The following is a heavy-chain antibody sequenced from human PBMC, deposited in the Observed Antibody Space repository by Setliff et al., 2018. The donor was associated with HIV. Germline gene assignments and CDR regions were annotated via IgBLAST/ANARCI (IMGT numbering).Heavy chain of an antibody. J-gene: IGHJ6*03. D-gene: IGHD4-4*01. CDR1: DGSISSSVYY. V-gene: IGHV4-31*03. Sequence: SETLSLTCTVSDGSISSSVYYWSWIRQHPGKGLEWIGYIHYSGSTYYNPSLKSRVTMSVDTSKNQFSLKLSSVTAADTAVYYCASMYSNYGRYYYYYMDVWGKGATVTVSS. CDR3: ASMYSNYGRYYYYYMDV. CDR2: IHYSGST.